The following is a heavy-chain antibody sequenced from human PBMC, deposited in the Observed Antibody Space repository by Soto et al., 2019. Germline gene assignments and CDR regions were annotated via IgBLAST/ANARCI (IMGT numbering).Heavy chain of an antibody. CDR1: VYTITGYY. CDR2: INPNSGGT. CDR3: ARGKWSSSPIKKPTNFDY. Sequence: ASVEVSCTDSVYTITGYYMHWVRQDTEQGLEWMGWINPNSGGTNYAQKFQGWVTMTRDTSISTVYMELSSLRAEDMAVYYCARGKWSSSPIKKPTNFDYWGQGTLVTVSS. D-gene: IGHD6-13*01. J-gene: IGHJ4*02. V-gene: IGHV1-2*04.